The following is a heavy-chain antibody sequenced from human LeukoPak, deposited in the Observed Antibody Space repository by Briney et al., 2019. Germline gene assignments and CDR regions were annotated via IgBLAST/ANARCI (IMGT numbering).Heavy chain of an antibody. Sequence: SETLSLTCTVSGGSISSYYWGWIRQPPGKGLEWIGSIYYSGSTYYNPSLKSRVTISVDTSKNQFSLKLSSVTAADTAVYYCAREGSGWYDGGDYWGQGTLVTVSS. V-gene: IGHV4-39*07. CDR1: GGSISSYY. CDR2: IYYSGST. J-gene: IGHJ4*02. CDR3: AREGSGWYDGGDY. D-gene: IGHD6-19*01.